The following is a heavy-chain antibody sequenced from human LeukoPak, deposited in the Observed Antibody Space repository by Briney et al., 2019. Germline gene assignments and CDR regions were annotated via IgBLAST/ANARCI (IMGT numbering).Heavy chain of an antibody. Sequence: SETLSLTCTVSGGSISSYYWSWIRQPPGKGLEWIGYIYYSGSTNYNPPLKSRVTISVDTSKNQFSLKLSSVTAADTAVYYCARDYGAVTTYRWGQGTLVTVSS. V-gene: IGHV4-59*01. J-gene: IGHJ5*02. CDR1: GGSISSYY. CDR3: ARDYGAVTTYR. D-gene: IGHD4-11*01. CDR2: IYYSGST.